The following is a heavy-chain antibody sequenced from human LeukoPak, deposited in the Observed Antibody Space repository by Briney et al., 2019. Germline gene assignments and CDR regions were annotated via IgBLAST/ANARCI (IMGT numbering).Heavy chain of an antibody. CDR2: INTDGSST. J-gene: IGHJ4*02. V-gene: IGHV3-74*01. CDR1: GFTFSSYW. CDR3: ARTESSGYSGYDSYFDY. D-gene: IGHD5-12*01. Sequence: GGSLRLSCAASGFTFSSYWMHWVRHAPGKGLVWVSRINTDGSSTSYADSVKGRFTISRDNAKNTLYLQMNSLRAEDTAVYYCARTESSGYSGYDSYFDYWGQGTLVTVSS.